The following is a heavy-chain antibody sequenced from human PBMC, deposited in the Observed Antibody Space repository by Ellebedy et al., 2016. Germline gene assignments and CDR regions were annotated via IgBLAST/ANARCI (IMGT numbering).Heavy chain of an antibody. Sequence: GSLRLXXTVSGDSISNDYWSWIRQPPGKGLEWIGYIHYSGSTNYNPSLKSRVTMSVDTSKNQFSLKLSSVTAADTAVYYCAREPLGYCSSTSCYSPNYFDYWGQGTLVTVSS. J-gene: IGHJ4*02. CDR1: GDSISNDY. CDR2: IHYSGST. CDR3: AREPLGYCSSTSCYSPNYFDY. V-gene: IGHV4-59*12. D-gene: IGHD2-2*01.